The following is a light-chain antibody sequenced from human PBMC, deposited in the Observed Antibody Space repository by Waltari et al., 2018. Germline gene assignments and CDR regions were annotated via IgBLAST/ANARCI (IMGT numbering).Light chain of an antibody. J-gene: IGLJ2*01. CDR2: DVS. CDR1: SSDVGGYNS. V-gene: IGLV2-14*03. Sequence: QSALTQPASVSGSPGQSITTSCTGTSSDVGGYNSVSWYQQHPGKAPKLMIYDVSERPSGVSNRFSGSKSGNTASLTISGLQAEDEADYYCGSYTSSNTVIFGGGTKLTVL. CDR3: GSYTSSNTVI.